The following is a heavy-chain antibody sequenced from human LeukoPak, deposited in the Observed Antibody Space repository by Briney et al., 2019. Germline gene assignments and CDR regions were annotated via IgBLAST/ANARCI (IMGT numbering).Heavy chain of an antibody. CDR1: GFTFSSYS. V-gene: IGHV3-48*04. D-gene: IGHD3-22*01. J-gene: IGHJ4*02. CDR3: ASATSYFYYDSSGYPWYFDY. Sequence: GGSLRLSCAASGFTFSSYSMNWVRQAPGKGLEWVSYISSSSSTIYYADSVKGRFTISRDNAKNSLYLQMNSLRAEDTAVYYCASATSYFYYDSSGYPWYFDYWGQGTLVTVSS. CDR2: ISSSSSTI.